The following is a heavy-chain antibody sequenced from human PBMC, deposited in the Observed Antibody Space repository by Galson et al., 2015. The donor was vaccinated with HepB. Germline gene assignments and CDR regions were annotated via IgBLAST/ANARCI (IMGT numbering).Heavy chain of an antibody. D-gene: IGHD4-17*01. Sequence: LSLTCAVYGGSFSGYYWSWIRQPPGKGLEWIGEINHSGSTNYNPSLKSRVTISVDTSKNQFSLKLSSVTAADTAVYYCARDSGRYGDSFFARWGQGTLVTVSS. J-gene: IGHJ5*02. CDR3: ARDSGRYGDSFFAR. V-gene: IGHV4-34*01. CDR2: INHSGST. CDR1: GGSFSGYY.